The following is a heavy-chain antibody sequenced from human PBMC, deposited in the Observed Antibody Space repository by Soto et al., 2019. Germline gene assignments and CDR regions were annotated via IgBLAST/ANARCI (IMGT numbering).Heavy chain of an antibody. J-gene: IGHJ4*02. CDR1: GGSITSDNYC. CDR3: ARDGDYFGSGSPPLLSK. CDR2: IYYSGST. Sequence: QVQLQESGPGLVMPSQTLSLTCTVSGGSITSDNYCWTWIRQHPVKGLEWMGHIYYSGSTSYNPSLKSRFTISIDTSKNQFSLKLTSVTAADTAVYYCARDGDYFGSGSPPLLSKWGQGTLVTVSS. V-gene: IGHV4-31*03. D-gene: IGHD3-10*01.